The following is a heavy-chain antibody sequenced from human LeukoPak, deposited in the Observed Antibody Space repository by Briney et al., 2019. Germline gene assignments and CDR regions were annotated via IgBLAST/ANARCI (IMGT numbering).Heavy chain of an antibody. Sequence: GGSLRLSCAASGFTFSSYGMHWVRQAPGKGLEWVAVISYDGSNKYYADSVKGRFTISRDNSKNTLYLQMNSLRAEDTAVYYCAKQMATISNSFDNWGKGTRVTVPS. CDR1: GFTFSSYG. V-gene: IGHV3-30*18. CDR2: ISYDGSNK. J-gene: IGHJ4*02. CDR3: AKQMATISNSFDN. D-gene: IGHD5-24*01.